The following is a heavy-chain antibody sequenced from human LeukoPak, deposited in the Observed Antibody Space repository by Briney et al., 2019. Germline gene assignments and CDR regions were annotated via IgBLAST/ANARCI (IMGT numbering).Heavy chain of an antibody. D-gene: IGHD2-21*02. CDR1: GDSISSSSYY. J-gene: IGHJ4*02. CDR3: ARNPSLHIVVVTAIDY. V-gene: IGHV4-39*01. CDR2: INYSGRT. Sequence: PSETLSLTCTVSGDSISSSSYYWGWIRQPPGKGLEWIGNINYSGRTYYNPSLKSRVTISVDTSKNQFSLKLSSVTAADTAVYYCARNPSLHIVVVTAIDYWGLGTLATVSS.